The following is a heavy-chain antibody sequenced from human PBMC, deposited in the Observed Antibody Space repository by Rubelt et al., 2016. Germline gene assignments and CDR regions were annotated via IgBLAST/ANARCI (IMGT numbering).Heavy chain of an antibody. D-gene: IGHD1-26*01. J-gene: IGHJ5*02. CDR2: ISSSSDYI. V-gene: IGHV3-21*04. Sequence: RGLDWVSSISSSSDYIYYADSVKGRFTISRDNSKNTLYLLMNSLRVEDTAVYYCARDPPPVGGTDGWFDPWGQGTLVTVSS. CDR3: ARDPPPVGGTDGWFDP.